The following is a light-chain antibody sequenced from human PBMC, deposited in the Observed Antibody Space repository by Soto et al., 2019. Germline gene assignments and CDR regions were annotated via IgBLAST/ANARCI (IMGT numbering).Light chain of an antibody. J-gene: IGLJ1*01. V-gene: IGLV2-14*01. CDR3: SSYTSSITYV. Sequence: QSALTQPASVSGSPGQSITISCTGTSSDIGDYNYVSWYQQRPEKAPELMIYGVNNRPPGVSNHFSGSKSGNTASLTISGLQAEDEADYYCSSYTSSITYVFGTGTKVTVL. CDR1: SSDIGDYNY. CDR2: GVN.